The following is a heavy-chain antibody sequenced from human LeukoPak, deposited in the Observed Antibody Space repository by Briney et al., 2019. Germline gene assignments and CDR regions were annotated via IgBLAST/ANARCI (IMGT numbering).Heavy chain of an antibody. CDR1: GYTFTGYY. CDR3: ASSPGIAVADLFDY. Sequence: GASVKVSCKASGYTFTGYYMHWVRQAPGQGLEWMGRINPNSGGTNYAQKFRGRVTMARDTSISTAYMELSRLRSDDTAVYYCASSPGIAVADLFDYWGQGTLVTVSS. V-gene: IGHV1-2*06. D-gene: IGHD6-19*01. CDR2: INPNSGGT. J-gene: IGHJ4*02.